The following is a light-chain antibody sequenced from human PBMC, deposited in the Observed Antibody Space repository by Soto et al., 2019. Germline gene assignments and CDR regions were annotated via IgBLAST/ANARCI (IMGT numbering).Light chain of an antibody. V-gene: IGLV1-40*01. CDR3: QSYDSSLSGV. J-gene: IGLJ1*01. Sequence: QSVLSQPPSVSAAPGQRVTISCSGSSSNIGAGYDVHWYQQFPGTAPKLLIYGNSNRPSGVPDRFSGSKSGTSASLAITGLQAEDEADYYCQSYDSSLSGVFGSGTKVTVL. CDR1: SSNIGAGYD. CDR2: GNS.